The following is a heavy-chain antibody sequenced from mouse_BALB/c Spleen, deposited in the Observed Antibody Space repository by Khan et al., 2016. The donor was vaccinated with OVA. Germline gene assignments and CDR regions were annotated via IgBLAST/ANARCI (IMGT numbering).Heavy chain of an antibody. J-gene: IGHJ3*01. CDR3: TSGAYNGLFAY. V-gene: IGHV14-3*02. Sequence: VRLQQSGAEFVKPGASVKLSCTASGFNIKDTYMHWINQRPQQGLVWIGRIDPANGNVKYDPNFQDKATIAADASSNTAYLQLSSLTSADTAVYYCTSGAYNGLFAYWGQGTLVTVSA. CDR1: GFNIKDTY. CDR2: IDPANGNV. D-gene: IGHD2-10*01.